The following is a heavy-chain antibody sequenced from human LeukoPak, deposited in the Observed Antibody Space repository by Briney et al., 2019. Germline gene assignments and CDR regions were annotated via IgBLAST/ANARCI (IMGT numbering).Heavy chain of an antibody. D-gene: IGHD3-10*01. CDR2: INSTGST. Sequence: KSSETLSLTCTVSGGSVSGYYCSWIRQPAGKGLEWIGRINSTGSTDYNASLKSRVTMSVDTSKNQFSLKLSSVTAADTAVYYCARMSYDRTGEGRANLYYYYMAVWGKGTTVTVSS. CDR1: GGSVSGYY. V-gene: IGHV4-4*07. CDR3: ARMSYDRTGEGRANLYYYYMAV. J-gene: IGHJ6*03.